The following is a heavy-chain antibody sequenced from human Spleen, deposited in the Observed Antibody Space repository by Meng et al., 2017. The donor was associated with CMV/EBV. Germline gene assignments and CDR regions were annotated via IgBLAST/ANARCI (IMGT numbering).Heavy chain of an antibody. CDR1: GFTFSSYG. J-gene: IGHJ4*02. D-gene: IGHD6-19*01. Sequence: GESLKISCVASGFTFSSYGMNWVRQAPGQGLEWVSGINWNGDNTHYADSVKGRFTIFRDNAKNSLYLQMNSLRAEDTAFYYCVRVGLAFDYWGQGTLVTVSS. CDR3: VRVGLAFDY. CDR2: INWNGDNT. V-gene: IGHV3-20*04.